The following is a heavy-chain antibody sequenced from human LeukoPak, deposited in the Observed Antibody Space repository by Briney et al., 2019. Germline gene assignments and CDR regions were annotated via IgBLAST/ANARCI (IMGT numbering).Heavy chain of an antibody. CDR2: IYYSGTT. J-gene: IGHJ5*02. CDR1: GGSISSRDFY. Sequence: SETLSLTCTVSGGSISSRDFYWGWIRQPPGTGLEWIGTIYYSGTTYYNPSLKSRVTISVDTSKNQFSLNLSSVTAADTAVYYCARQGRYFAWFDPWGQGTLVTVSS. CDR3: ARQGRYFAWFDP. V-gene: IGHV4-39*01. D-gene: IGHD3-9*01.